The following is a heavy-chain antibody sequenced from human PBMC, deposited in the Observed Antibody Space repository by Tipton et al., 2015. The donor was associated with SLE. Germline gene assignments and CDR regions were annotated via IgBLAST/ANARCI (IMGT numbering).Heavy chain of an antibody. Sequence: LRLSCTVSGGSISSSGYYWGWIRQPPGKGLEWIGSIFYNGNTYYSPSLKSRVTISLDTSKNQFSLKLNSVTAADTAVYYCARHYQLYSFVYWGLETLVTVSS. J-gene: IGHJ4*02. CDR2: IFYNGNT. CDR1: GGSISSSGYY. CDR3: ARHYQLYSFVY. D-gene: IGHD5-24*01. V-gene: IGHV4-39*07.